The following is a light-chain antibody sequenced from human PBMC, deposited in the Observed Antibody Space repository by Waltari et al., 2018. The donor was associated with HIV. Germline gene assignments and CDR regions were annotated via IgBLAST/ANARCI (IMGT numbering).Light chain of an antibody. CDR1: ALPKNY. CDR2: EDS. CDR3: YSTDSNVWV. V-gene: IGLV3-10*01. Sequence: SYELTQPPSVSVSPGQTARITCSGDALPKNYAYWYQQKSGQAPVLVIYEDSQRPSGIPERFSGSSSGTMATLTISGAQVEDEADYYCYSTDSNVWVFGGGTKLTVL. J-gene: IGLJ3*02.